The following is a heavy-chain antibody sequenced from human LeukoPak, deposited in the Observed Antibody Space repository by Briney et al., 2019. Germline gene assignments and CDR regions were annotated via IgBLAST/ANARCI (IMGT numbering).Heavy chain of an antibody. Sequence: SETLSLTCTVSGGSISSGGYYWSWIRQPPGKGLEWIGYIYHSGSTYYNPSLKSRVTISVDRSKNQFSLKLSSVTAADTAVYYCARDANVDTAMTTGWFDPWGQGTLVTVSS. J-gene: IGHJ5*02. V-gene: IGHV4-30-2*01. CDR1: GGSISSGGYY. CDR3: ARDANVDTAMTTGWFDP. CDR2: IYHSGST. D-gene: IGHD5-18*01.